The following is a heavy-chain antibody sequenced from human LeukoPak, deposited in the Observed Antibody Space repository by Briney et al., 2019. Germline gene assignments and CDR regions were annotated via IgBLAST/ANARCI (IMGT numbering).Heavy chain of an antibody. CDR1: GGSFSGYY. J-gene: IGHJ4*02. D-gene: IGHD3-22*01. CDR3: ARPNYYDSSGIDY. CDR2: INHSGST. V-gene: IGHV4-34*01. Sequence: SETLSLTCSVYGGSFSGYYWRWIRQPPGKGLEWIGEINHSGSTNYNPSLKSRVTISVDTSKNQFSLKLSSVTAADTAVYYCARPNYYDSSGIDYWGQGTLVTVSS.